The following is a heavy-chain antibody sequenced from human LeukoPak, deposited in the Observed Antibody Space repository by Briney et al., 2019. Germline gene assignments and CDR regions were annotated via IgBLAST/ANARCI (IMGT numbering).Heavy chain of an antibody. J-gene: IGHJ4*02. CDR2: MTPNSGNS. V-gene: IGHV1-8*03. CDR3: AVARGYSGYDYKSSFDY. D-gene: IGHD5-12*01. CDR1: GYTFTSYA. Sequence: ASVKVSCKASGYTFTSYAINWVRQATGQGLEWMGWMTPNSGNSGYAQKFQGRVTITRNTSISTAYMELSSLRSEDTAVYYCAVARGYSGYDYKSSFDYWGQGTLVTVSS.